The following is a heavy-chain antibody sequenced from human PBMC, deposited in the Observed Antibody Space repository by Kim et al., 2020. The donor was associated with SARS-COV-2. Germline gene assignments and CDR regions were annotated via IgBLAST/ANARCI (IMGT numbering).Heavy chain of an antibody. J-gene: IGHJ4*02. CDR1: GGSISSSNW. Sequence: SETLSLTCAVSGGSISSSNWWSWVRQPPGKVLEWIGEIYHSGSTNYNPSLKSRVTISVDKSKNQFSLKLSSVTAADTAVYYCARGPIFATYYFDYWGQGTLVTVSS. D-gene: IGHD3-3*01. V-gene: IGHV4-4*02. CDR3: ARGPIFATYYFDY. CDR2: IYHSGST.